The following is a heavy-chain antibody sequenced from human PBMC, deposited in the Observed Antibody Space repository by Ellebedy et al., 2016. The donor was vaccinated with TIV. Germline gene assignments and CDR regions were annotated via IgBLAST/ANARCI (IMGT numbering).Heavy chain of an antibody. CDR2: IKQEGYEK. J-gene: IGHJ5*02. Sequence: PGGSLRLSCAASGFSFSSYWMSWVRQAPGKGLEWVASIKQEGYEKRYVDSVEGRFTISRENAKNALFLQMDGLRVDDSAVYYCVGFGVFNLWGQGAPVTVSS. V-gene: IGHV3-7*01. CDR1: GFSFSSYW. CDR3: VGFGVFNL. D-gene: IGHD3-3*01.